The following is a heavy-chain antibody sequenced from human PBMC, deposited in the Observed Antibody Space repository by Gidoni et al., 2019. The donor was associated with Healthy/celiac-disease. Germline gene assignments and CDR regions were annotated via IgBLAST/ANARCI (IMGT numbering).Heavy chain of an antibody. Sequence: VQLVESGGGLVKPGGSRRLSCAASGFTCRSDSMNWVRQAQGKGLEWVSSISSSSSYIYYADSVKGRFTISRDNAKNSLYLQMNSLRAEDTAVYYCARAKTYYDFWSGYPPDAFDIWGQGTMVTVSS. CDR3: ARAKTYYDFWSGYPPDAFDI. D-gene: IGHD3-3*01. CDR1: GFTCRSDS. V-gene: IGHV3-21*01. CDR2: ISSSSSYI. J-gene: IGHJ3*02.